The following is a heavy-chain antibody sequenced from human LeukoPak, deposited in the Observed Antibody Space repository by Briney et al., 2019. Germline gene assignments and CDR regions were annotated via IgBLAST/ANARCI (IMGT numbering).Heavy chain of an antibody. D-gene: IGHD3-10*01. Sequence: ASVKVSCKASGYTFTCCYMHWVRQAPGQGLEWMGWINPNSGGTNYAQKFQGRVTMTRDTSISTAYMELSRLRSDDTAVYYCATDMVRGLYRGAQNDYWGQGTLVTVSS. CDR3: ATDMVRGLYRGAQNDY. CDR1: GYTFTCCY. V-gene: IGHV1-2*02. J-gene: IGHJ4*02. CDR2: INPNSGGT.